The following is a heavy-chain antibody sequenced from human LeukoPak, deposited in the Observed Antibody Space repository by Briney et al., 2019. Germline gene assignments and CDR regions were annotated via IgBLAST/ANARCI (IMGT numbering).Heavy chain of an antibody. CDR3: ARGLVFHRYYMDV. CDR2: INHSGST. J-gene: IGHJ6*03. CDR1: GVSFSGYY. V-gene: IGHV4-34*01. Sequence: SETLSLTCAVYGVSFSGYYWSWIRQPPGKGLEWIGEINHSGSTNYNPSLKSRVTISVDTSKNQFSLKLSSVTAADTAVYYCARGLVFHRYYMDVWGKGTTVTVSS. D-gene: IGHD2-8*01.